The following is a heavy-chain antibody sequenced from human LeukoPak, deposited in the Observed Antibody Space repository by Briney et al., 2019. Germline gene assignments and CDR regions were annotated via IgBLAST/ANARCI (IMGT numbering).Heavy chain of an antibody. V-gene: IGHV4-59*01. CDR3: ARSDYYDSSGYYGY. D-gene: IGHD3-22*01. Sequence: SETLSLTCTVSGGSISSYYWSWIRQPPGEGLEWIGYIYYSGSTNYNPSLKSRVTISVDTSKNQFSLKLSSVTAADTAVYYCARSDYYDSSGYYGYWGQGTLVTVSS. CDR2: IYYSGST. J-gene: IGHJ4*02. CDR1: GGSISSYY.